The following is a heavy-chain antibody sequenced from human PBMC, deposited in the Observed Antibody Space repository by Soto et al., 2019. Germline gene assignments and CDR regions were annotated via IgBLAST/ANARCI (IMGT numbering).Heavy chain of an antibody. CDR1: GFTFSSYG. V-gene: IGHV3-30*03. CDR2: ISYDGSNK. Sequence: QVQLVESGGGVVQPGRSLTLSCAASGFTFSSYGMHWVRQAPGKGLEWVAVISYDGSNKHYADSVKGRFTISRDNPKNTLYLQMYSLRAEDTAVYYCARSPYSVSYLAYFDYWGQGPLVTVTS. J-gene: IGHJ4*02. CDR3: ARSPYSVSYLAYFDY. D-gene: IGHD1-26*01.